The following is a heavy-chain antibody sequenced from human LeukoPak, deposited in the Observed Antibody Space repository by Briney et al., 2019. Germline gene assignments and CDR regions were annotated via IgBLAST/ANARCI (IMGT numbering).Heavy chain of an antibody. CDR2: IIPIFGTA. CDR1: GGTFSSYA. D-gene: IGHD5-18*01. V-gene: IGHV1-69*06. J-gene: IGHJ4*02. CDR3: ASADYRIQLWFTALLDFDY. Sequence: SVKVSCKASGGTFSSYAISWVRQAPGQGLEWMGGIIPIFGTANYAQKFQGRVTITADKSTSTAYMELSSLRSEDTAVYYCASADYRIQLWFTALLDFDYWGQGTLVTVSS.